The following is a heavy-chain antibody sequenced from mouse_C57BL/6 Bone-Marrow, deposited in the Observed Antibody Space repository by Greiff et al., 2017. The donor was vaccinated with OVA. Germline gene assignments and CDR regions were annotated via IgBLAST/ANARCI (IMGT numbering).Heavy chain of an antibody. V-gene: IGHV5-6*01. CDR2: ISSGGSYT. CDR1: GFTFSSYG. Sequence: EVNVVESGGDLVKPGGSLKLSCAAFGFTFSSYGMSWVRQTPDKRLEWVATISSGGSYTYYPDSVKGRFTISRDNATNTLYLQMSSLKSEDTAMYYCARHGDYGSFFDYWGQGTTLTVSS. D-gene: IGHD1-1*01. CDR3: ARHGDYGSFFDY. J-gene: IGHJ2*01.